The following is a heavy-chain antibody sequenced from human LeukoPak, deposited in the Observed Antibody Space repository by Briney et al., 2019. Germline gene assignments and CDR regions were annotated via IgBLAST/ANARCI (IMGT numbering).Heavy chain of an antibody. Sequence: GGSLRLSCEASGFIFDHYAMHWVRQAPGKGLEWVSSISWNSGFINYADSVKGRFTISRDNAKSSLYPQMNSLRADDTALYYCAKDNWGLDKGFLDYRGQGTLVTVSS. V-gene: IGHV3-9*01. J-gene: IGHJ4*02. CDR3: AKDNWGLDKGFLDY. D-gene: IGHD2-21*01. CDR1: GFIFDHYA. CDR2: ISWNSGFI.